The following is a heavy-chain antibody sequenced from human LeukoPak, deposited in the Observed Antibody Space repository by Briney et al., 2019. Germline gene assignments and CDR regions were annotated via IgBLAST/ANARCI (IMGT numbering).Heavy chain of an antibody. J-gene: IGHJ4*02. CDR1: GFNFTSYD. CDR2: TNPNSGNT. V-gene: IGHV1-8*01. Sequence: ASVKVSCKASGFNFTSYDINWVRQATGQGLEWMGWTNPNSGNTGYAQKFQGRITMTRNTSINTVYMELSSLKSEDTAVYYCAAASYIAAAGPPWGQGTLVTVSS. CDR3: AAASYIAAAGPP. D-gene: IGHD6-13*01.